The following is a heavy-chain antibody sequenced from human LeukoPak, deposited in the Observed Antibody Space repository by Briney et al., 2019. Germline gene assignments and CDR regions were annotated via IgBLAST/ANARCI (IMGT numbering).Heavy chain of an antibody. J-gene: IGHJ6*04. V-gene: IGHV3-30*18. CDR3: AKEGYYGSGSEYYYYYSMDV. Sequence: GRSLRLSCAASGFTFSSYGMHWVRQAPGKGLEWVAVISYDGSNKYYADSVKGRFTISRDNSKNTLYLQMNSLRAEDTAVYYCAKEGYYGSGSEYYYYYSMDVWGKGTTVTVSS. CDR2: ISYDGSNK. CDR1: GFTFSSYG. D-gene: IGHD3-10*01.